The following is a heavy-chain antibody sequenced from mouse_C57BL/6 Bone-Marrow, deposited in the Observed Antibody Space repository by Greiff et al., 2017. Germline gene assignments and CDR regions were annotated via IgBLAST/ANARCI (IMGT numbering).Heavy chain of an antibody. D-gene: IGHD2-3*01. V-gene: IGHV5-4*01. Sequence: EVNLVESGGGLVKPGGSLKLSCAASGFTFSSYAMSWVRQTPEKRLEWVATISDGGSYTYYPDNVKGRFTISRDNAKNNLYLQMSHLKSEDTAMYYCARDYDPFAYWGQGTLVTVSA. CDR1: GFTFSSYA. CDR2: ISDGGSYT. CDR3: ARDYDPFAY. J-gene: IGHJ3*01.